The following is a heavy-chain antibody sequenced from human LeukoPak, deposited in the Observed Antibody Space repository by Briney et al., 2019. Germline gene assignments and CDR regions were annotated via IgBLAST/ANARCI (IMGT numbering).Heavy chain of an antibody. CDR2: ITGSGGRT. CDR1: GFTFSSYA. CDR3: AKEYTGTFSPFPSYFDN. D-gene: IGHD1-26*01. V-gene: IGHV3-23*01. Sequence: GGSLRLSCAASGFTFSSYAMNWVRQAPGKGLEWVSAITGSGGRTYYADSAKGRFTISRDNSKNTLYLQMNSLRAEDTAIYYCAKEYTGTFSPFPSYFDNWGQGTLVTVS. J-gene: IGHJ4*02.